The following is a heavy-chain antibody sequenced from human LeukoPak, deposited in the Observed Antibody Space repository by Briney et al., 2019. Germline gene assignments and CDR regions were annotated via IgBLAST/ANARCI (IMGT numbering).Heavy chain of an antibody. V-gene: IGHV1-3*01. J-gene: IGHJ5*02. CDR1: GSTFTSYS. CDR2: INAGNGNT. CDR3: ARDSCCGGTCYRSWFGR. Sequence: ASVTLSCKASGSTFTSYSIHWVRQAPGQRRGWEGWINAGNGNTKYSQKFQDRVTITRDTSASTAYMDLSSLRSEDTAVYYCARDSCCGGTCYRSWFGRWGQGTLVTV. D-gene: IGHD2-15*01.